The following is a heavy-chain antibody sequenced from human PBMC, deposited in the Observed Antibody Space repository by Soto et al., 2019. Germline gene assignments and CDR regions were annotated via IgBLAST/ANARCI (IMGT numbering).Heavy chain of an antibody. D-gene: IGHD4-17*01. CDR3: ARDRTTVITFALGY. CDR2: IWYDGRNK. CDR1: GFTFSSYG. Sequence: QVQLVESGGGVVQPGRSLRLSCAASGFTFSSYGMHWVRQAPGKGLEWVAVIWYDGRNKYYADSVKGRFTISRDNSKKTPDLQRNSLTAEDTAVYYCARDRTTVITFALGYWGQGTLVTVSS. J-gene: IGHJ4*02. V-gene: IGHV3-33*01.